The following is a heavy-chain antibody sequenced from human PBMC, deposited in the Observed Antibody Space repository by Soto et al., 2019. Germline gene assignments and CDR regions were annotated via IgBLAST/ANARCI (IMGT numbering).Heavy chain of an antibody. V-gene: IGHV3-23*01. CDR3: ARDGNYYGSGRYERGMDV. CDR2: ISGRDLRT. J-gene: IGHJ6*02. CDR1: GFSFTEYS. D-gene: IGHD3-10*01. Sequence: EVQLLESGGGWVQPGGSLRLSCVASGFSFTEYSMTWVRQAPGKGLEWVSTISGRDLRTYYAASVRGRFTISRDNSKNTLYLHMNSLRAEDTAVYYCARDGNYYGSGRYERGMDVWGQGTTVTVSS.